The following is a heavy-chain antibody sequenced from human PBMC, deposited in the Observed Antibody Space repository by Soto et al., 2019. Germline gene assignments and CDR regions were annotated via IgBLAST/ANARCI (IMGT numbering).Heavy chain of an antibody. CDR1: GFSISSYY. D-gene: IGHD2-15*01. J-gene: IGHJ4*02. Sequence: PAETLSLTCTVSGFSISSYYWSWIRQPPGKGLEWIGYIYYSGSTNYNPSLKSRVTISVDTSKNQFSLKLSSVTAADTAVYYCARGRYCSGGSCYSYWNYFDYWGQGTLVTVSS. CDR2: IYYSGST. CDR3: ARGRYCSGGSCYSYWNYFDY. V-gene: IGHV4-59*01.